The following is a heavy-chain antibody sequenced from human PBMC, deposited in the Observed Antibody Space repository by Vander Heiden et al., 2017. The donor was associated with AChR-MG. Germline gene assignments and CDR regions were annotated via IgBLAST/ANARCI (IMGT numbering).Heavy chain of an antibody. CDR1: GLTFRNYA. V-gene: IGHV3-23*01. Sequence: QLFESGGGLVQPGGSLRPSRAVPGLTFRNYAMSWVRQAPGKGLEWVSAISGSGGSTYYADSVKGRFTISRDNSKNTLYLQMNSLRAEDTAVYYCAKDVSGSYCSHFDYWGQGTLVTVSS. CDR2: ISGSGGST. J-gene: IGHJ4*02. CDR3: AKDVSGSYCSHFDY. D-gene: IGHD1-26*01.